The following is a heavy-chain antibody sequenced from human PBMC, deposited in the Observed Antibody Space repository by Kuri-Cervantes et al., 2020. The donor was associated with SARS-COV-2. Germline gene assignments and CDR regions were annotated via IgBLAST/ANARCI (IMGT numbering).Heavy chain of an antibody. CDR1: GFTFGDYA. D-gene: IGHD2-15*01. V-gene: IGHV3-23*01. J-gene: IGHJ6*03. Sequence: GESLKISCTASGFTFGDYAMSWVRQAPGKGLEWVSSISGGGGRTYYADSVKGRFTISRDNSKNTMYLQMNSLRAEDTAVYYCAKDPVVAAICYYMDVWGKGTTVTVSS. CDR2: ISGGGGRT. CDR3: AKDPVVAAICYYMDV.